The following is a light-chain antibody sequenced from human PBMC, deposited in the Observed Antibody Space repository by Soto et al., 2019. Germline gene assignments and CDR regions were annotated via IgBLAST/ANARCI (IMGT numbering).Light chain of an antibody. Sequence: DIQMTQSPSSLSASVGDRVTITCRASQSISSYLNWYQQKPGKAPKLLIYAASSLQSGVPSRFXGSRSGTDFTLTISSLQPEDFATYYCQQSYSTPPYTFGQGTKLEIK. CDR3: QQSYSTPPYT. CDR2: AAS. CDR1: QSISSY. J-gene: IGKJ2*01. V-gene: IGKV1-39*01.